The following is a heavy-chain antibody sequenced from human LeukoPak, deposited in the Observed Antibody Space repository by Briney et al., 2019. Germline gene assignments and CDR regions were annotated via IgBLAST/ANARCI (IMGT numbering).Heavy chain of an antibody. CDR3: AASLPNIVVVPAAKGPFGS. CDR2: INGGGGGGT. J-gene: IGHJ5*02. CDR1: GFTFSNYA. V-gene: IGHV3-23*01. D-gene: IGHD2-2*01. Sequence: GGSLRLACAASGFTFSNYAMSWVRQAPGKGLEWVSGINGGGGGGTFHADSVRGRFTISRDNSKNTLYLQMSSLRAEDTAVYYCAASLPNIVVVPAAKGPFGSWGQGTLVTVS.